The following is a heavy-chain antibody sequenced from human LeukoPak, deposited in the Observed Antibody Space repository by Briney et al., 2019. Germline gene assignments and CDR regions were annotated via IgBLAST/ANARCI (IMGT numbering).Heavy chain of an antibody. D-gene: IGHD2-15*01. Sequence: SETLSLTCVVSGGSVSGYYWGWIRQPPGRGLEWIGYVYYSGSTNYNPSFKSRITISVDTSRNQFSLQLSSVIAADTAVYYCARIHRYCSGGACYVLDNWGQGTLVAVSS. CDR2: VYYSGST. CDR1: GGSVSGYY. CDR3: ARIHRYCSGGACYVLDN. V-gene: IGHV4-59*02. J-gene: IGHJ4*02.